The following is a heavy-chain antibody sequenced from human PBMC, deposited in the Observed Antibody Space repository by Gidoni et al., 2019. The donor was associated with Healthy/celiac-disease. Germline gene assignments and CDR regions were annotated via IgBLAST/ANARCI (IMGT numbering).Heavy chain of an antibody. CDR1: GYSFTSYW. CDR3: ARRFGSGSYPFDY. Sequence: EVQLVQSGAEVQKPGASLRIPCKGSGYSFTSYWISWVRQMPGKGPEWMGRIDPSDSYTNYSPSFQGHVTISADKSISTAYLQWSSLKASDTAMYYCARRFGSGSYPFDYWGQGTLVTVSS. D-gene: IGHD3-10*01. J-gene: IGHJ4*02. CDR2: IDPSDSYT. V-gene: IGHV5-10-1*03.